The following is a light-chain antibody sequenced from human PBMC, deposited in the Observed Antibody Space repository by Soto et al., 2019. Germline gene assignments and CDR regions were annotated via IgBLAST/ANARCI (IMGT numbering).Light chain of an antibody. CDR1: QNINSF. CDR2: SAS. V-gene: IGKV1-39*01. Sequence: DIQMTQSPSSLSASVGDRVTITCRASQNINSFLNWYQLKPGKAPKLLIYSASSLQSGVPSRFSGSGSGTDFTLTVSSLQAEDSATYFCQQSYSLPPWTFGQGTKVEIK. CDR3: QQSYSLPPWT. J-gene: IGKJ1*01.